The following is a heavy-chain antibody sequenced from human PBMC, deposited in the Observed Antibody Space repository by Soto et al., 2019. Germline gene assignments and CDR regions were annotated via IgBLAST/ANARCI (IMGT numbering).Heavy chain of an antibody. V-gene: IGHV3-21*01. CDR2: ISSSGSYI. D-gene: IGHD6-19*01. CDR3: ARDNSGWYYFDY. CDR1: GFTFSSYR. J-gene: IGHJ4*02. Sequence: GGSLRLSCAASGFTFSSYRMNWVRQAPGKGLEWVSSISSSGSYIYYADSVKGRFTISRDNAKNSLYLQMNSLRAEDTAVYYRARDNSGWYYFDYWGQGTLVTSPQ.